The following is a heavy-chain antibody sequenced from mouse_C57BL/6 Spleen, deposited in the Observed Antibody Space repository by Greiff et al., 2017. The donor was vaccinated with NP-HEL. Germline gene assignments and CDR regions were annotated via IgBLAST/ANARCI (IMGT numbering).Heavy chain of an antibody. Sequence: EVKLVESGGGLVKPGGSLKLSCAASGFTFSDYGMHWVRQAPEKGLEWVAYISSGSSTIYYADTVKGRFTISRDNAKNTLFLQMTSLRSEDTAMYYCARKAAGTDYAMDYWGQGTSVTVSS. CDR2: ISSGSSTI. V-gene: IGHV5-17*01. CDR1: GFTFSDYG. CDR3: ARKAAGTDYAMDY. D-gene: IGHD4-1*01. J-gene: IGHJ4*01.